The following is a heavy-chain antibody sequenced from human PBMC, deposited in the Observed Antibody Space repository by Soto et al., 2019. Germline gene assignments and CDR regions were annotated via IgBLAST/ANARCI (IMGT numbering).Heavy chain of an antibody. CDR1: GFTVSSNY. CDR2: IYSGGST. V-gene: IGHV3-66*01. CDR3: ARDRIAVAGNPEYFQH. Sequence: EVQLVESGGGLVQPGGSLRLSCAASGFTVSSNYMSWVRQAPGKGLEWVSVIYSGGSTYYADSVKGRFTISRDNSKNTRYLQMNSLRAEGTAVYDCARDRIAVAGNPEYFQHWGQGTLVTVSS. D-gene: IGHD6-19*01. J-gene: IGHJ1*01.